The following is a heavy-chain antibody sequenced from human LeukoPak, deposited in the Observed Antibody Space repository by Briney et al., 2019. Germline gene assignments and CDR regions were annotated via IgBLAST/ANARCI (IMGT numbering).Heavy chain of an antibody. CDR1: GGSISSYY. D-gene: IGHD3-9*01. V-gene: IGHV4-59*01. J-gene: IGHJ4*02. CDR2: IYYSGST. Sequence: SETLSLTCTVSGGSISSYYWSRIRQPPGKGLEWIGYIYYSGSTNYNLSLKSRVTISVDTSKNQFSLKLSSVTAADTAVYYCARVKLLTGYPYYFDYWGQGTLVTVSS. CDR3: ARVKLLTGYPYYFDY.